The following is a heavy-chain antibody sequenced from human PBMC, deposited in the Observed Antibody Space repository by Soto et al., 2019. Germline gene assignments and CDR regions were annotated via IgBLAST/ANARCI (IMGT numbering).Heavy chain of an antibody. CDR1: GGTFNTYA. Sequence: QVQLVQSGAEMKKPGSSVKVSCQSSGGTFNTYAMNWVRQAPGQGPEWMGDISPMFSAANYAPKFQGRVTIAADESTGTSYMQLSSLTSEDTALYFCAREVQVHSPAFGYWGQGTLVTVSS. V-gene: IGHV1-69*19. CDR2: ISPMFSAA. J-gene: IGHJ4*02. D-gene: IGHD2-15*01. CDR3: AREVQVHSPAFGY.